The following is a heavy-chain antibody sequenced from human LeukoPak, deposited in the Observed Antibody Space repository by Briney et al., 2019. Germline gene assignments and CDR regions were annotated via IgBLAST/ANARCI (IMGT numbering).Heavy chain of an antibody. J-gene: IGHJ4*02. CDR2: INHSGST. Sequence: PSETLSLTCAVYGGSFSGYYWSWIRQPPGKGLEWIGEINHSGSTNYNPSLKSRVTISVDTSKDQFSLKLSSVTAADTAVYYCARGVGDGYNYKVRFDYWGQGTLVTVSS. CDR3: ARGVGDGYNYKVRFDY. V-gene: IGHV4-34*01. D-gene: IGHD5-24*01. CDR1: GGSFSGYY.